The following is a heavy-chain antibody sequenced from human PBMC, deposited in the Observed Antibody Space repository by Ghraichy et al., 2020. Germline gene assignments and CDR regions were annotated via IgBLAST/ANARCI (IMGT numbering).Heavy chain of an antibody. J-gene: IGHJ4*02. D-gene: IGHD3-22*01. Sequence: ASVKVSCKASRYTFTSYGVSWVRQAPGQGLEWMGWISAYNGNTNYAQKLQGRVTMTKDTSTSTAYMELRSLTSDDRAVYYCARSGGYSESGFDYWGQGTLVTVSS. CDR1: RYTFTSYG. V-gene: IGHV1-18*04. CDR2: ISAYNGNT. CDR3: ARSGGYSESGFDY.